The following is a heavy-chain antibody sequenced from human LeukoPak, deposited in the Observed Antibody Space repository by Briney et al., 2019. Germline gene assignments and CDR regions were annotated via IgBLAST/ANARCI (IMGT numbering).Heavy chain of an antibody. D-gene: IGHD5-18*01. CDR2: ISGSGGST. CDR1: GFTFRSYA. CDR3: AKDLGEQLWAYMDV. V-gene: IGHV3-23*01. Sequence: PGGSLRLSCAASGFTFRSYAMSWVRQAPGKGLEWVSAISGSGGSTYYADSVQGRFTISRDNFKNTLYLQMNSLRAEDTAVYYCAKDLGEQLWAYMDVWGKGTTVTVSS. J-gene: IGHJ6*03.